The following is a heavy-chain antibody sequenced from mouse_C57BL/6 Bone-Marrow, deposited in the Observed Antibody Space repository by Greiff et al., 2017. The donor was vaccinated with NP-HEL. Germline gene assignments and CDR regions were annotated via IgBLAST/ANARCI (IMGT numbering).Heavy chain of an antibody. D-gene: IGHD1-3*01. J-gene: IGHJ3*01. CDR3: VRHEWLGAWFAY. V-gene: IGHV10-1*01. CDR2: IRSKSNNYAT. Sequence: EVQGVESGGGLVQPKGSLKLSCAASGFSFNTYAMNWVRQAPGKGLEWVARIRSKSNNYATYYADSVKDRFTISRDDSESMLYLQMNNLKTEDTAMYYCVRHEWLGAWFAYWGQGTLVTVSA. CDR1: GFSFNTYA.